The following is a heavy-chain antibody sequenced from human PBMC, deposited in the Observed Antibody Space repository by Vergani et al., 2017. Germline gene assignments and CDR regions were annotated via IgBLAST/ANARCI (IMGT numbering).Heavy chain of an antibody. V-gene: IGHV1-2*06. Sequence: QLQLVQSGAEVKRPGASVKVSCKASGNRFTAYSMHWVREAPGQGLEWMGRINLNNGDTQYAPKFQGRVTMTRDTSISTGYMELNSLRSDDTAVDYCATNDRARQPPGGYWGQGSLVTVSS. CDR2: INLNNGDT. CDR3: ATNDRARQPPGGY. CDR1: GNRFTAYS. D-gene: IGHD1-14*01. J-gene: IGHJ4*02.